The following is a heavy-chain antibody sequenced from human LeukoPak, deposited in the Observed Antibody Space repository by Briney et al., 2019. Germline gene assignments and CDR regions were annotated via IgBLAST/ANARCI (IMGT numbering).Heavy chain of an antibody. CDR3: ARHEQRRWFDP. CDR2: IYYSGST. CDR1: GGSMSSYY. Sequence: PSETLSLTCTVSGGSMSSYYWSWIRQPPGKGLEWIGYIYYSGSTNYNPSLKSRVTISVDTSKNQFTLKLSSVTAADTAVYYCARHEQRRWFDPWGQGTLVTVSS. V-gene: IGHV4-59*01. J-gene: IGHJ5*02.